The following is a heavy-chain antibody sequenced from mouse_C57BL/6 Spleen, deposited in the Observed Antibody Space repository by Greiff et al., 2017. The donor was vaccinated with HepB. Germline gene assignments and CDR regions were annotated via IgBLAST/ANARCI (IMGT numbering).Heavy chain of an antibody. CDR2: IDPETGGT. D-gene: IGHD1-1*01. CDR1: GYTFTDYE. V-gene: IGHV1-15*01. J-gene: IGHJ1*03. CDR3: TRTTTVVPWYFDV. Sequence: QVQLQQSGAELVRPGASVTLSCKASGYTFTDYEMHWVKQTPVHGLEWIGAIDPETGGTAYNQKFKGKAILTADKSSSTAYMELRSLTSEDSAVYYCTRTTTVVPWYFDVWGTGTTVTVSS.